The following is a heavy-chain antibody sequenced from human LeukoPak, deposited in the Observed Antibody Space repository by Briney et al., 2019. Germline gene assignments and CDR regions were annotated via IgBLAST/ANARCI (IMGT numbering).Heavy chain of an antibody. CDR2: INPSGGST. D-gene: IGHD2-15*01. CDR3: ARARLDCSRGSCYPAPSYYYYMDV. J-gene: IGHJ6*03. Sequence: ASVKVSCKASGYTFTSYYMHWVRQAPGQGLEWMGIINPSGGSTSYAQKFQGRVTMTRDTSTSTVYMELSSLRSEDTAVYYRARARLDCSRGSCYPAPSYYYYMDVWGKGTTVTVSS. V-gene: IGHV1-46*01. CDR1: GYTFTSYY.